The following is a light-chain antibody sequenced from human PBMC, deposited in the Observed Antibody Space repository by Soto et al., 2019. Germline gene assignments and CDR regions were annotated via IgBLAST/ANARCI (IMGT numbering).Light chain of an antibody. Sequence: SALTQPPSGSAAQGHKVTISCSGSSSNIGNNYVSWYQQLPGTAPKLLIYDNNKRPSGIPDRFSGSKSGTSATLGITGLQTGDEADYYCGTWDSSLSAVVFGGGTKVTVL. J-gene: IGLJ2*01. CDR3: GTWDSSLSAVV. V-gene: IGLV1-51*01. CDR1: SSNIGNNY. CDR2: DNN.